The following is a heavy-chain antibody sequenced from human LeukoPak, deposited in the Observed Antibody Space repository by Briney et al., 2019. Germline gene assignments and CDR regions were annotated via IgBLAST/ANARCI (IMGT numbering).Heavy chain of an antibody. V-gene: IGHV1-46*01. Sequence: ASVKVSCKASGYTFTSYYMHWVRQAPGQGLEWMGIINPSGGSTSYAQKFQGRVTMTRDTSTSTVYMELSSLRSEDTAVYYCARDRTYYDSSGYYPHYFDYWGQGTLVTVSS. CDR1: GYTFTSYY. D-gene: IGHD3-22*01. CDR2: INPSGGST. J-gene: IGHJ4*02. CDR3: ARDRTYYDSSGYYPHYFDY.